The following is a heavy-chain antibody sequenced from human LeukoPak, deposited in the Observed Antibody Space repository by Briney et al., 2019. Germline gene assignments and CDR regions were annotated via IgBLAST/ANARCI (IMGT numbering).Heavy chain of an antibody. Sequence: GGSLRLSCAASGFAVSSNYMSWVRQAPGKGLEWVSVIYSGGSTYYADSVKGRFTISRDNSKNTLYLQMNSLRAEDTAVYYCARDGTRDAFDIWGQGTMVTVSS. CDR1: GFAVSSNY. CDR3: ARDGTRDAFDI. V-gene: IGHV3-66*01. CDR2: IYSGGST. J-gene: IGHJ3*02.